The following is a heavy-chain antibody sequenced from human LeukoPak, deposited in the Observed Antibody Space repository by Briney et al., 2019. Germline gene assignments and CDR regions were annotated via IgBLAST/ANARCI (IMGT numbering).Heavy chain of an antibody. CDR3: AKGKYDFWSGYYVPFDY. D-gene: IGHD3-3*01. J-gene: IGHJ4*02. CDR2: ISGSGGST. Sequence: GGSLRLSCAASGFTFSSYAMSWVRQAPGKGLEWVSAISGSGGSTYYADSVEGRFTISRDNSKNTLYLQMNSLRAEDTAVYYCAKGKYDFWSGYYVPFDYWGQGTLVTVSS. CDR1: GFTFSSYA. V-gene: IGHV3-23*01.